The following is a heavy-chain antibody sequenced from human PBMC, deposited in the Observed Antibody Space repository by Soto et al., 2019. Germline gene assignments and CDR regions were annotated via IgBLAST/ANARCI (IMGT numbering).Heavy chain of an antibody. CDR2: IYTSASI. Sequence: SETLSLTCSVSGADINTYSWTWSRQPAGKGLEWIGRIYTSASINYNPSLKGRVTLSVDTSTNQVSLRLASVTAADTAIYYCARDREAGYNFYYGMDVWGQGTTVTVSS. D-gene: IGHD6-19*01. CDR3: ARDREAGYNFYYGMDV. V-gene: IGHV4-4*07. CDR1: GADINTYS. J-gene: IGHJ6*02.